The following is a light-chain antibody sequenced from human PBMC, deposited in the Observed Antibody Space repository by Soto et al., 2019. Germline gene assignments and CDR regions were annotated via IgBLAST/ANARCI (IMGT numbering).Light chain of an antibody. V-gene: IGKV1-39*01. Sequence: DIQMTQSPSTLSGSVGDRVTITCRASQTISSWLAWYQHKPGEAPKLLIYAASSLQSGVPSRFSGSGSGTDFTLTISSLQPEDFATYYCQQSYVTPRTFGQGTKVDIK. CDR3: QQSYVTPRT. CDR1: QTISSW. CDR2: AAS. J-gene: IGKJ1*01.